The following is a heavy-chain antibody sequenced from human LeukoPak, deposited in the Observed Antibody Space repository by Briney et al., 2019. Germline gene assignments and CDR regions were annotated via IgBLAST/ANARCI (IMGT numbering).Heavy chain of an antibody. CDR1: GGSISSTSYY. J-gene: IGHJ4*02. V-gene: IGHV4-39*07. D-gene: IGHD6-13*01. CDR2: IYTSGTT. CDR3: ARDHATSSSWYGHAY. Sequence: SETLSLTCIVSGGSISSTSYYWGWIRQSPGKGLEWIGRIYTSGTTNYNPSLKSRVTISVDTSKNQFSLKLSSVTAADTALYYCARDHATSSSWYGHAYWGQGTLVTVSS.